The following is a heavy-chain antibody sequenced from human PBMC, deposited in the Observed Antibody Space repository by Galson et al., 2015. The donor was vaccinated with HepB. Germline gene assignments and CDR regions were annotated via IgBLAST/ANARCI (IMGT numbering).Heavy chain of an antibody. CDR3: AKDIRPGNYAFDI. Sequence: LSCAASGFTLDDYAMHWVRQAPGKGLEWVSGISWNSGSKGYADSVKGRFTISRDNAKNSLFLQMNSLRAEDTALYYCAKDIRPGNYAFDIWGQGTMVTVSS. CDR1: GFTLDDYA. V-gene: IGHV3-9*01. J-gene: IGHJ3*02. D-gene: IGHD2-21*01. CDR2: ISWNSGSK.